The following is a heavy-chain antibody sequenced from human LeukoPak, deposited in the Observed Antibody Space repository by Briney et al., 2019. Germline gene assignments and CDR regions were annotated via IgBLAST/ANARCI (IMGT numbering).Heavy chain of an antibody. J-gene: IGHJ4*02. D-gene: IGHD3-22*01. CDR2: ISGSGGST. V-gene: IGHV3-23*01. CDR3: AKSAYYDASGYYREYYFDY. Sequence: GGSLRLSCVSSGFSFSNYAMSWVRQAPGKGLEWVSSISGSGGSTHYADSVKGRFTITRDKTKNTLYLQMNSLRAEDTAVYYCAKSAYYDASGYYREYYFDYWGQGTLVTVSS. CDR1: GFSFSNYA.